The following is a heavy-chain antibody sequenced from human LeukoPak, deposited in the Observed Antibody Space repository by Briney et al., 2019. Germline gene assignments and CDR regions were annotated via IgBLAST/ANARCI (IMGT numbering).Heavy chain of an antibody. CDR2: IGSNGGST. D-gene: IGHD3-10*01. J-gene: IGHJ4*02. Sequence: GGSLRLSCSASGFTFSSYAMHWVRQAPGKGLGYVSAIGSNGGSTYYADSVKGRFTISRDNSKNTLYLQMSSLRAEDTAVYYCVKDAVTMVRGYYFDYWGQGTLVTVSS. CDR3: VKDAVTMVRGYYFDY. V-gene: IGHV3-64D*06. CDR1: GFTFSSYA.